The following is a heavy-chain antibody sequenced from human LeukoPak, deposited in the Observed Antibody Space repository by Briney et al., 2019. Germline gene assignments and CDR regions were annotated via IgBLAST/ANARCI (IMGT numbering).Heavy chain of an antibody. CDR3: ATAPILRGEGGEHYKYGMDV. J-gene: IGHJ6*02. Sequence: PSETLSLTCAVSVGSISSGNWWSWVRQSPGKGLEWIGEIYHNGTPNYSPSLKSRVTISADTFKNHSSLKLTSVTAADTAVYYCATAPILRGEGGEHYKYGMDVWGQGTTVIVSS. CDR2: IYHNGTP. CDR1: VGSISSGNW. D-gene: IGHD2-2*02. V-gene: IGHV4-4*02.